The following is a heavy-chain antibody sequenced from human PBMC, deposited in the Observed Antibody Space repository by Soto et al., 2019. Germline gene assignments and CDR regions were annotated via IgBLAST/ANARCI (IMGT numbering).Heavy chain of an antibody. Sequence: QVQLVESGGGVVQPGRSLIRSCAAAGFTFRSHGMHWVRQAPGKGLEWVAVISYDGSNKYYADSVKGRFTISRDNSKNTLYLQMNSLRAEDTAVYYCAKGDVDKSMAMAFDYWGQGTLVTVSS. CDR3: AKGDVDKSMAMAFDY. J-gene: IGHJ4*02. CDR2: ISYDGSNK. CDR1: GFTFRSHG. V-gene: IGHV3-30*18. D-gene: IGHD5-18*01.